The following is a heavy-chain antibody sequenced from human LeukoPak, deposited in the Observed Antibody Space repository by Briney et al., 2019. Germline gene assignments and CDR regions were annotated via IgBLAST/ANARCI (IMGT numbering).Heavy chain of an antibody. CDR2: ISYDGSNK. CDR1: GFTFSSYG. D-gene: IGHD3/OR15-3a*01. V-gene: IGHV3-30*03. J-gene: IGHJ4*02. CDR3: ARHKDWTFDY. Sequence: GGSLRLSCAASGFTFSSYGMHWVRQAPGKGLEWVAVISYDGSNKYYADSVKGRFTISRDNSKNTLYLQMNSLRAEDTAVYYCARHKDWTFDYWGQGTLVTVSS.